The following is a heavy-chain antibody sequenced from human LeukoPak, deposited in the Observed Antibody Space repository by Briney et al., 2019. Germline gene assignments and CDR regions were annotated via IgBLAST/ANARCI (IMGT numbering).Heavy chain of an antibody. J-gene: IGHJ4*02. CDR3: APSRGVGQQLGFDY. D-gene: IGHD6-13*01. CDR2: ISGSGGST. Sequence: PGGSLRLSCAASGFTFSNYAMSWVRQAPGKGLEWVSAISGSGGSTYYADSVKGRFTISRDNSKNTLYLQMNSLRAEDTAVYYCAPSRGVGQQLGFDYWGQGTLVTVSS. V-gene: IGHV3-23*01. CDR1: GFTFSNYA.